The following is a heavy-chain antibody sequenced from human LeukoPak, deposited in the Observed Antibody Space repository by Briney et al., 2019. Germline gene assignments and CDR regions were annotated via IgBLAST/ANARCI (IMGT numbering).Heavy chain of an antibody. CDR2: INTGSTTI. CDR1: GFTFSPYT. Sequence: PGGSLRLSCAASGFTFSPYTMHWVRQPPGKGLEWLSYINTGSTTIYYADSVKGRFTISRDNAKNSLYLQLNCLRAEDTAVCYCARDSSVCAFDVWGQGTMVTVSS. CDR3: ARDSSVCAFDV. D-gene: IGHD6-6*01. J-gene: IGHJ3*01. V-gene: IGHV3-48*01.